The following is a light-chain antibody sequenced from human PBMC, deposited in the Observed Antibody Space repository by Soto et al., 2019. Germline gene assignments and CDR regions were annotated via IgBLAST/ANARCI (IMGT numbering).Light chain of an antibody. Sequence: EIVLTQSPVTLSVSPGDIVTLSCSASQSISINLAWYQHKPGQAPRLLIHGASTRATGVPARISGSGSGTAFTLTISSLQSEDFAVYYCQKFRNWPWKFGQGTKVDIK. V-gene: IGKV3D-15*01. J-gene: IGKJ1*01. CDR3: QKFRNWPWK. CDR1: QSISIN. CDR2: GAS.